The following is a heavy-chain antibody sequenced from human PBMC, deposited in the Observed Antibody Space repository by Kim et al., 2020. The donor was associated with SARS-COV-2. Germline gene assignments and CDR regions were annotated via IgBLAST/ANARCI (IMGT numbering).Heavy chain of an antibody. CDR1: GFNFRSNA. CDR2: IGSDGSA. J-gene: IGHJ6*02. D-gene: IGHD3-22*01. CDR3: STDLHYYSAMDV. V-gene: IGHV3-23*01. Sequence: GGSLRLSCAASGFNFRSNAMSWVRQAPGKGPEWVSGIGSDGSAHYADYVRGRFTISRDTYRNTLYLELNSLRAEDTALDYFSTDLHYYSAMDVLCQGATV.